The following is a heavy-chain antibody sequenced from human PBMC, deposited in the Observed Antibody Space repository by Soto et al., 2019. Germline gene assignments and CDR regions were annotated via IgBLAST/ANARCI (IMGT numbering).Heavy chain of an antibody. V-gene: IGHV3-7*04. CDR1: GFTFSALW. D-gene: IGHD2-15*01. J-gene: IGHJ3*01. CDR2: IKRDGTVT. CDR3: ARELFPPGEFCYDAFDV. Sequence: EVQLVESGGGLVQPGESLRLSCAASGFTFSALWMTWLRQAPGKGLEWVANIKRDGTVTHYGDSVEGRCTLSRDNAQNSLFLQLNSLRPEDTAMYYCARELFPPGEFCYDAFDVWGQGTFVTVSS.